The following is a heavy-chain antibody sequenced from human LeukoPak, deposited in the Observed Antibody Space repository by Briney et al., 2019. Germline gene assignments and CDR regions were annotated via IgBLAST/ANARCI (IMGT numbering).Heavy chain of an antibody. CDR3: ARDLGGNSFDY. J-gene: IGHJ4*02. CDR2: INPNSGGT. Sequence: ASVKVSCKASGYTXTGHYMHRVRQAPGQGLEWMGWINPNSGGTDYAQKFQGRVTVTGDTSISTAYMELSRLGSDDTAVYYCARDLGGNSFDYWGRGTLVTVSS. CDR1: GYTXTGHY. D-gene: IGHD4-23*01. V-gene: IGHV1-2*02.